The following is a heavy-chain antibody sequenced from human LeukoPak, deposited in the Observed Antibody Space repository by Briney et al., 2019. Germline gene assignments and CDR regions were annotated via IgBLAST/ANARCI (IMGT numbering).Heavy chain of an antibody. J-gene: IGHJ4*02. Sequence: PSETLSLTCTVSGGSISSYYWSWIRQPPGKGLEWIGYIYYSGSTNYNPSLKSRVTISVDTSKNQFSLKLSSVTAADTAVYYCARALLIYYDILTGPFDYWGQGTLVTVSS. CDR1: GGSISSYY. D-gene: IGHD3-9*01. CDR3: ARALLIYYDILTGPFDY. CDR2: IYYSGST. V-gene: IGHV4-59*01.